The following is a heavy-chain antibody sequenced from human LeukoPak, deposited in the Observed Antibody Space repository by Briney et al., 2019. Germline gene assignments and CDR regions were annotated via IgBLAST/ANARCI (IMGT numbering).Heavy chain of an antibody. Sequence: PSETLSLTCTVSGGSISSFYWSWIWQPPGKGLEWIGCLYYSGNTNYNPSLKSRVTISVDTSKNQFSLKLTSVTAADTAVYYCARHGAAYSFDYWGQGTLVTVSS. V-gene: IGHV4-59*08. CDR3: ARHGAAYSFDY. J-gene: IGHJ4*02. D-gene: IGHD5-18*01. CDR2: LYYSGNT. CDR1: GGSISSFY.